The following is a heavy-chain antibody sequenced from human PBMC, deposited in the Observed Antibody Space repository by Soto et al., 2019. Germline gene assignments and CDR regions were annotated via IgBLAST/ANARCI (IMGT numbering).Heavy chain of an antibody. CDR2: IYYSGST. J-gene: IGHJ4*02. D-gene: IGHD3-22*01. Sequence: SWPLALTSTVFGDTICSSVYCWLWNRQPPGKGLEWIGSIYYSGSTYYNPSLKSRVTISVDTSKNQFSLKLSSVTAADTAVYYCARHPYNCYDSSGYEYWGQGTLVTVFS. CDR3: ARHPYNCYDSSGYEY. CDR1: GDTICSSVYC. V-gene: IGHV4-39*01.